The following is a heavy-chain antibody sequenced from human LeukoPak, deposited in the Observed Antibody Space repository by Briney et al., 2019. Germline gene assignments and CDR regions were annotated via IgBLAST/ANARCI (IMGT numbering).Heavy chain of an antibody. D-gene: IGHD3-10*01. Sequence: GGSLRLSCAASGFTFSSYGMHWVRQAPGKGLEWVAVISYDGSNKYYADSVKGRFTISRDNSKNTLYLQMNSLRAEDTAVYYCAKGIYDGSGETDYWGQGTLVTVSS. CDR1: GFTFSSYG. CDR2: ISYDGSNK. V-gene: IGHV3-30*18. CDR3: AKGIYDGSGETDY. J-gene: IGHJ4*02.